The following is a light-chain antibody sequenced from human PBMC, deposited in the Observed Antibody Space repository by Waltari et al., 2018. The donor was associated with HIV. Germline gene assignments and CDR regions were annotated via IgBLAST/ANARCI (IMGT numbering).Light chain of an antibody. Sequence: EIVLTQSPATLSLSPGERATLSCRASQSLSKYFLAWYQQKPGQAPRLLIYDTFNRATGIPARFSGRGSGTDFTLTISSLEPEDAAVYYCQQRDDWSWTFGQGTKVEIK. CDR1: QSLSKY. CDR2: DTF. CDR3: QQRDDWSWT. J-gene: IGKJ1*01. V-gene: IGKV3-11*01.